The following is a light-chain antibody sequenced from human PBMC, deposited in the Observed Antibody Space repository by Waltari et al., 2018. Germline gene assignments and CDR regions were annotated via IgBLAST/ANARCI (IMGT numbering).Light chain of an antibody. Sequence: QLVLTQPPSASASPGASVKLTCTLSSGNSDYGIAWHQQQPEKGPRFLMKVNGDGSHTKGDGIPHRFSGSSSWAERYLTIASLQSEDEADYYCQTCGPDNNWVFGGGTKLTVL. V-gene: IGLV4-69*02. CDR1: SGNSDYG. CDR3: QTCGPDNNWV. J-gene: IGLJ3*02. CDR2: VNGDGSH.